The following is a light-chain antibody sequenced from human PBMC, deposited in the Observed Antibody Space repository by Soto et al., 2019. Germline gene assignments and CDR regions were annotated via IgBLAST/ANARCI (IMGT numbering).Light chain of an antibody. CDR3: QQYDNLLPLT. CDR1: QDISNY. Sequence: DIRMTQSPSSLSSSVGDIVTITWQSSQDISNYLNWYQQKPGKAPKLLIYDASNLETGVPSRFSGSGSGTDFTFTISSLQPEDIATYYCQQYDNLLPLTFGGGTKVDI. CDR2: DAS. V-gene: IGKV1-33*01. J-gene: IGKJ4*01.